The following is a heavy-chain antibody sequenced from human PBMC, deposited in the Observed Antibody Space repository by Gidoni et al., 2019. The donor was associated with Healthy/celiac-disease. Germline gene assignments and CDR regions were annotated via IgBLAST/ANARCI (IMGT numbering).Heavy chain of an antibody. CDR1: GFPFRSYS. J-gene: IGHJ6*02. CDR3: AKGPSVVVPAAIYGMDV. D-gene: IGHD2-2*01. Sequence: EVQLLESGGGFVQPGGSLRLSCAASGFPFRSYSMSWVRQAPGKGLELVSAIGGSGGSTYYADSVKGRFTISRDNSKNTLYLQMNSLRAEDTAVYYCAKGPSVVVPAAIYGMDVWGQGTTVTVSS. CDR2: IGGSGGST. V-gene: IGHV3-23*01.